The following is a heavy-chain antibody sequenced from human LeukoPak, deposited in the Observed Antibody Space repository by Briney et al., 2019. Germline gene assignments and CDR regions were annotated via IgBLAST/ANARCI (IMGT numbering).Heavy chain of an antibody. CDR1: GFTFRSYA. CDR3: GKGVAACLDY. CDR2: INMNGEIK. V-gene: IGHV3-64D*09. D-gene: IGHD6-6*01. J-gene: IGHJ4*02. Sequence: GGSLRLSCSAPGFTFRSYAMHWGRKGPGKGLEYVLAINMNGEIKFYKDSMTVRFTISRDDSNNRLYLQMSSLRAEDTAIYCCGKGVAACLDYWGQGTLVTVS.